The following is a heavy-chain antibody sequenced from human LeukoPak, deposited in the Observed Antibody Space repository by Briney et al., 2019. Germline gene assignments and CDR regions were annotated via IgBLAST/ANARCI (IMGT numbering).Heavy chain of an antibody. CDR2: VFDGKTT. V-gene: IGHV4-34*12. CDR3: ASGAWATRLHS. CDR1: GESLNYYY. D-gene: IGHD5-24*01. J-gene: IGHJ4*02. Sequence: PSDTLSLTCAVYGESLNYYYWSWIRHSPEKGLEWIGEVFDGKTTNYNPSLKSRVTISAVTSSNQFSLNLKSVTAADTAVYYCASGAWATRLHSWAQGTLVIVSS.